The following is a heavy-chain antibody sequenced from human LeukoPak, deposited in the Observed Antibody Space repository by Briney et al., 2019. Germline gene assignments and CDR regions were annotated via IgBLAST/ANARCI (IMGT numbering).Heavy chain of an antibody. V-gene: IGHV3-30*02. D-gene: IGHD5-18*01. CDR2: IRNDGNKK. CDR3: VKVDT. J-gene: IGHJ4*02. CDR1: GFTFSSYG. Sequence: GGSLRLSCAASGFTFSSYGMHWVRQSPGKGLDWVAFIRNDGNKKNYAESVKGRFTISRDNSKNTLYLQMDSLSAEDTAVYYCVKVDTWGQGALVTVSS.